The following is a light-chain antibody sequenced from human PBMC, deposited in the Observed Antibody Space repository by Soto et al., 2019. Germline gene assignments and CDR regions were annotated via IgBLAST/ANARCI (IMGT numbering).Light chain of an antibody. J-gene: IGLJ2*01. CDR1: SSNIGSNT. CDR3: AAWDDSLMGVV. CDR2: SNN. V-gene: IGLV1-44*01. Sequence: QSVLTQPPSASGTPGQRVTISCSGSSSNIGSNTVNLYQQLPGTAPKLLIYSNNQRPSGVPDRFSGSKSGTSASLAISGLQSEDEADYYCAAWDDSLMGVVFGGGTKLTVL.